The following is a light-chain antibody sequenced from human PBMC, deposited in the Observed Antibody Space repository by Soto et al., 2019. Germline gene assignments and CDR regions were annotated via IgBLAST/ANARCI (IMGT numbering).Light chain of an antibody. CDR3: LQHNSYPLT. CDR2: DAS. V-gene: IGKV3-11*01. Sequence: EIVLTQSPATLSLSPGERATLSCRASQSVTNSLAWYQQKPGQAPRLLVYDASNRATGIPTRFSGSGSGTDFTLTISNLEPEDFATYYCLQHNSYPLTFGGGTKVDIK. CDR1: QSVTNS. J-gene: IGKJ4*01.